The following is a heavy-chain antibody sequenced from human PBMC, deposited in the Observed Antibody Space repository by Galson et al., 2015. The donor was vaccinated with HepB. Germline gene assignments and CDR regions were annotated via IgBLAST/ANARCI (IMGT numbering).Heavy chain of an antibody. CDR1: GFSLSNARMG. CDR3: ARVLRFLEWLPRGWYFDL. V-gene: IGHV2-26*01. D-gene: IGHD3-3*01. Sequence: PALVKPTQTLTLTCTVSGFSLSNARMGVSWIRQPPGKALEWLAHIFSNEEKSYSTSLKSRLTISKDTSKSQGVLTMTNMDPVDTATYYCARVLRFLEWLPRGWYFDLWGRGTLVTVSS. CDR2: IFSNEEK. J-gene: IGHJ2*01.